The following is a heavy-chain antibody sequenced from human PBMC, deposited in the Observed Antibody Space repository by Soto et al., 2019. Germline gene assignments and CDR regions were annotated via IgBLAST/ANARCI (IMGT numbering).Heavy chain of an antibody. CDR2: IYYSGST. Sequence: SETLSLTCTVSGSCISSGGYYWSWIRQHPGNGLEWIGYIYYSGSTYYNPSLTSRVTISVDTSKNQFSLKLSSVTAADTAVYYCASTAPPTEYGSGSYYNFCFDYRGQGTQVTVSS. CDR3: ASTAPPTEYGSGSYYNFCFDY. J-gene: IGHJ4*02. V-gene: IGHV4-31*03. CDR1: GSCISSGGYY. D-gene: IGHD3-10*01.